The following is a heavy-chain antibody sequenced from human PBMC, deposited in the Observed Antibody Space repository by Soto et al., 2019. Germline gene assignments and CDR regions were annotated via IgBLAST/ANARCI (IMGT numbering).Heavy chain of an antibody. CDR1: GFTFSSYG. J-gene: IGHJ3*02. CDR3: ANLGDSSGYYGAFDI. V-gene: IGHV3-30*18. D-gene: IGHD3-22*01. CDR2: ISYDGSNK. Sequence: PGGSLRLSCAASGFTFSSYGMHWVRQAPGKGLEWVAVISYDGSNKYYADSVKGRFTISRDNSKNTLYLQMNSLRAEDTAVYYCANLGDSSGYYGAFDIWGQGTMVTVSS.